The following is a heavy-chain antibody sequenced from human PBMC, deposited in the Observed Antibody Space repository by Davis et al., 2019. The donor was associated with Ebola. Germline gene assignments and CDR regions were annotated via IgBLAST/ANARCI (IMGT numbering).Heavy chain of an antibody. CDR2: IKQDGSEK. V-gene: IGHV3-7*03. J-gene: IGHJ5*02. Sequence: PGGSLRLSCAASGFTFSSYWMSWVRQAPGKGLEWVANIKQDGSEKYYVDSVKGRFTISRDNAKNSLYLQMNSLRAEDTAVYYCARDLQRRYSSIRWFDPWGQGTLVTVSS. CDR1: GFTFSSYW. D-gene: IGHD6-13*01. CDR3: ARDLQRRYSSIRWFDP.